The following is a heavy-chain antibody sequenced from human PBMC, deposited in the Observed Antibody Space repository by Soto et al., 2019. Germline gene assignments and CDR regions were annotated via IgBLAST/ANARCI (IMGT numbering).Heavy chain of an antibody. Sequence: SETLSLTCTVSGDSISGGASFWSWIRQPPGKGLEWIANVYYSGSSYYNPSLKSRLTISVDTTKNQFSLQLKSMAAADTAVYYCAKLSCTSSTCYFPGWFAPWGQGTLVIVS. CDR2: VYYSGSS. CDR3: AKLSCTSSTCYFPGWFAP. D-gene: IGHD2-2*01. V-gene: IGHV4-31*03. J-gene: IGHJ5*02. CDR1: GDSISGGASF.